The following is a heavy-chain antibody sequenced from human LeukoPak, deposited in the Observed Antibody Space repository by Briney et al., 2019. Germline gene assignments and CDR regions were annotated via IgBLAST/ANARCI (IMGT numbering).Heavy chain of an antibody. CDR1: GFTFSSFG. CDR2: ISSSSSAI. J-gene: IGHJ6*03. Sequence: PGGSLRLSCAASGFTFSSFGMNWVRQAPGKGLEWVSYISSSSSAIYYADSVKGRFTISRDNAKNSLYLHMNSLRAEDTAVYYCARFPYMDVWGEGTTVTVSS. V-gene: IGHV3-48*04. CDR3: ARFPYMDV.